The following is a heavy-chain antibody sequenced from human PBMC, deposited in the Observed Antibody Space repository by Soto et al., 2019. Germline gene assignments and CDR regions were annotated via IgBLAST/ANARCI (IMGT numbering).Heavy chain of an antibody. CDR3: ARERVDCSSTSCPLSWFDP. Sequence: SVKVSCKASGGTFSSYTISWVRQAPGQGLEWMGRIIPILGIANYAQKFQGRVTITADKSTSTAYMELSSLRSEDTAVYYCARERVDCSSTSCPLSWFDPWGQGTLVTVSS. CDR2: IIPILGIA. D-gene: IGHD2-2*01. CDR1: GGTFSSYT. V-gene: IGHV1-69*04. J-gene: IGHJ5*02.